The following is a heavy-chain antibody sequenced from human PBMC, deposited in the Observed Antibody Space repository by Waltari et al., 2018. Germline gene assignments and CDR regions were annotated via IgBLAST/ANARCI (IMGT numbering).Heavy chain of an antibody. Sequence: QVQLQESGPGLVKPSETLSLICTVSGGSMTNSYWGWVRQPPGRGLGCVGDLYYSGSTYSAGSTAYNPALKSRVTISINTPRDQFSLDLRSVTAADTAVYYCARRDSFTDFWGQGTLIIVSS. CDR3: ARRDSFTDF. CDR2: LYYSGST. J-gene: IGHJ4*02. D-gene: IGHD2-21*01. V-gene: IGHV4-59*08. CDR1: GGSMTNSY.